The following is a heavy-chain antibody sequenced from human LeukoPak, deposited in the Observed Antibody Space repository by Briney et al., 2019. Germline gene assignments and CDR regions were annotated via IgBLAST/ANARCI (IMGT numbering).Heavy chain of an antibody. Sequence: SETRSLTCSVSGGSINVYYWNWIRQSPGKGLEWIGSISYSGSTNYNPSLKSRVTISMDTSKNRFSLKVSSVIAADTAMYYCARGGSRSYTSSTLDYWGQGTLVTVSS. CDR2: ISYSGST. J-gene: IGHJ4*02. V-gene: IGHV4-59*01. CDR3: ARGGSRSYTSSTLDY. D-gene: IGHD6-6*01. CDR1: GGSINVYY.